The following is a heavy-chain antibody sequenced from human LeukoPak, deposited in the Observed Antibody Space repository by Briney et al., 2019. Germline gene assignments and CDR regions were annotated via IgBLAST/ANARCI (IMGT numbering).Heavy chain of an antibody. J-gene: IGHJ4*02. Sequence: PGGSLRLSCAASGFTFSTYGMHWVRQAPGKGLEWVAVISYDGSNKYYADSVKGRFTISRDNSKNTLYLQMNSLRAEDMAVYYCVRALTGTEDFWGQGTLVTVSS. CDR1: GFTFSTYG. V-gene: IGHV3-30*03. CDR2: ISYDGSNK. CDR3: VRALTGTEDF. D-gene: IGHD1-7*01.